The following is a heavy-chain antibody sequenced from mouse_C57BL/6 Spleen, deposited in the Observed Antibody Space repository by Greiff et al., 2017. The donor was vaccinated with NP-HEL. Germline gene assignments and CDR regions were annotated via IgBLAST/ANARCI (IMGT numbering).Heavy chain of an antibody. CDR3: ASSPYYAMDY. V-gene: IGHV5-17*01. Sequence: EVKLVESGGGLVKPGGSLKLSCAASGFTFSDYGMHWVRQAPEKGLEWVAYISSGSSTIYYADTVKGRFTISRDNAKNTLFLQMLSLRSEDTAMYYSASSPYYAMDYWGQGTSVTVSS. CDR2: ISSGSSTI. CDR1: GFTFSDYG. J-gene: IGHJ4*01.